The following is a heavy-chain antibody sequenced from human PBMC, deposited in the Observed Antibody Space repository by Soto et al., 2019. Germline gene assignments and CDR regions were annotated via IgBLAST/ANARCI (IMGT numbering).Heavy chain of an antibody. J-gene: IGHJ6*02. D-gene: IGHD4-17*01. CDR3: ARSLTTVVTLSLYYYYGMDV. CDR1: GFTFSSYW. CDR2: INSDGSST. V-gene: IGHV3-74*01. Sequence: EVQLVESGGGLVQPGGSLRLSCAASGFTFSSYWMHWVRQAPEKGLVWVSRINSDGSSTSYADSVKGRFTISRDNAKNTLYLQMNSLRAEDTAVYYCARSLTTVVTLSLYYYYGMDVWGQGTTVTVSS.